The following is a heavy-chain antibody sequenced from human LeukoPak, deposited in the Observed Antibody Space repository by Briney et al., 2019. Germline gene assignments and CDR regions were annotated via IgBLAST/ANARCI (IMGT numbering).Heavy chain of an antibody. J-gene: IGHJ3*02. CDR1: GGSISSYY. Sequence: SETLSLTCTVSGGSISSYYWSWIRQPAGKGLEWIGRIYTSGSTNYNPSLKSRVTISVDTSKNQFSLKLSSVTAADTAVYYCAREASYYYDSSGIPFDIWGQGTMVTVSS. V-gene: IGHV4-4*07. D-gene: IGHD3-22*01. CDR2: IYTSGST. CDR3: AREASYYYDSSGIPFDI.